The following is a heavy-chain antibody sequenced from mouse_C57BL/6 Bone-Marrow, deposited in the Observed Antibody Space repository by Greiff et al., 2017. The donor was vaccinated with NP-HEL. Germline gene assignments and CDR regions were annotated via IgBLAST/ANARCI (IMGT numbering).Heavy chain of an antibody. D-gene: IGHD1-1*01. CDR3: AREGYYYGSSYFDY. V-gene: IGHV3-1*01. CDR1: GYSITSGYD. J-gene: IGHJ2*01. CDR2: ISYSGST. Sequence: DVKLVESGPGMVKPSQSLSLTCTVTGYSITSGYDWHWIRHFPGNKLEWMGYISYSGSTNYNPSLKIRISITHDTTKNHFFLKLNSVTTEDTAPYYCAREGYYYGSSYFDYWGQGTTLTVSS.